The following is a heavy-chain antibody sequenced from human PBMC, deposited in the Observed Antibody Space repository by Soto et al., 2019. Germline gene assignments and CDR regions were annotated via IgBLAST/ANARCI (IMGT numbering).Heavy chain of an antibody. D-gene: IGHD5-18*01. V-gene: IGHV5-51*01. CDR2: IYPGDSDT. CDR3: ARQGYSYAPRGDYYGMAV. CDR1: GYSWTSYW. J-gene: IGHJ6*02. Sequence: PGESLQISCKGSGYSWTSYWIGWVRQMPGKGLEWIGIIYPGDSDTRYSQSFQGQVTISADKSISTAYLQWSSLKASDNAMYYCARQGYSYAPRGDYYGMAVWGQGTTVTVS.